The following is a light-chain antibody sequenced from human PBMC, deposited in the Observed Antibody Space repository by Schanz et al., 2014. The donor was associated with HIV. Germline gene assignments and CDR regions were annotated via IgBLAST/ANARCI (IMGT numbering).Light chain of an antibody. Sequence: EIVLTQSPATLSLSPGERATLSCRASQSIASYLAWYQQKPGQPPRLLIYGASSRAPGIPDRFSGSGSGTDFTLTISRLEPEDLAVYYCQQYGGSPKTFGQGTKLEIK. V-gene: IGKV3-20*01. CDR1: QSIASY. J-gene: IGKJ2*01. CDR3: QQYGGSPKT. CDR2: GAS.